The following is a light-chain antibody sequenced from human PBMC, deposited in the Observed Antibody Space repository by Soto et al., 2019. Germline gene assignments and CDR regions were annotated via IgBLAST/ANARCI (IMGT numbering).Light chain of an antibody. J-gene: IGKJ4*01. V-gene: IGKV3-11*01. CDR1: QSVSSY. CDR2: DAS. CDR3: LQRGDRPLT. Sequence: EIVLTQSPATLSLSPGERATLSCRASQSVSSYLAWYQQKPGQAPRLLIYDASNRATGIPARFSGSGSGTDFTLTISRLEPEDFAVYYCLQRGDRPLTFGGGTKVEIK.